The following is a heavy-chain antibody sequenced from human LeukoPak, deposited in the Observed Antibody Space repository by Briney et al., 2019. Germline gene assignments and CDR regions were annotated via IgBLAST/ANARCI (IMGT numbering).Heavy chain of an antibody. Sequence: ASVKVSFKASGYTFTSYGISWVRQAPGQGLEWMGWISAYNGNTNYAQKLQGRVTMTTDTSTSTAYMELRSLRSDDTAVYYCAGTTAAHSFGYWGQGTLVTVSS. CDR3: AGTTAAHSFGY. V-gene: IGHV1-18*01. CDR1: GYTFTSYG. D-gene: IGHD6-6*01. J-gene: IGHJ4*02. CDR2: ISAYNGNT.